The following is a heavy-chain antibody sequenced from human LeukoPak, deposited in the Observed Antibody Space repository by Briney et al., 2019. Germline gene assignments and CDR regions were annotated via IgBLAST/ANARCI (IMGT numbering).Heavy chain of an antibody. J-gene: IGHJ4*02. Sequence: ASVKVSCKASGYTFTGYYMHWVRQAPGQGLEWMGRINPNSGGTNYAQKFQGRVTMTRDTSTSTVYMELSSLRSEDTAVYYCARTNRIQLWLQREGTFDYWGQGTLVTVSS. D-gene: IGHD5-18*01. CDR1: GYTFTGYY. CDR2: INPNSGGT. CDR3: ARTNRIQLWLQREGTFDY. V-gene: IGHV1-2*06.